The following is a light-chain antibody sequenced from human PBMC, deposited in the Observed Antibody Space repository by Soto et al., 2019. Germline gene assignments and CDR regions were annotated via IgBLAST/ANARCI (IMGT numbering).Light chain of an antibody. CDR1: SSDVGGYNY. CDR3: SSYTSSSTLYV. J-gene: IGLJ1*01. V-gene: IGLV2-14*01. CDR2: EVS. Sequence: QSALTQPASVSGSPGQSITISCTGTSSDVGGYNYVSWYQQHPCKAPKLMIYEVSNRPSGVSNRFSGSKSGNTASLTISGLQAEDEADYYCSSYTSSSTLYVFGTGTKVPVL.